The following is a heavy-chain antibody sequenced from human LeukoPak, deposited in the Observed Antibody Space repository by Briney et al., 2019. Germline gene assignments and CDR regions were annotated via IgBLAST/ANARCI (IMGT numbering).Heavy chain of an antibody. V-gene: IGHV4-59*01. CDR2: VYNTGST. CDR1: GGSIGNYY. Sequence: TWETLSLTCTVSGGSIGNYYWSWIRQTPGKGLEWIGYVYNTGSTNYNPSLQSRVRLSVDTSRNQFSLKLNSLTAADTAVYYCARHTGGSVRGCFDPWGQGTLVTVSS. J-gene: IGHJ5*02. CDR3: ARHTGGSVRGCFDP. D-gene: IGHD2-8*02.